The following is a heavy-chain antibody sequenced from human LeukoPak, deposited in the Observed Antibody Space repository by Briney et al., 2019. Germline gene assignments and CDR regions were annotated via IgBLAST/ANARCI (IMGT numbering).Heavy chain of an antibody. Sequence: SETLSLTCSVSGVSISSYFWTWIRQPAGKGLEWIGRIYTTGSTNYNPSLKSRVTMSVDTSMNQFSLKLSSVTAADTAIYYCARDGNGMDVWGQGTTVTVSS. J-gene: IGHJ6*02. V-gene: IGHV4-4*07. CDR2: IYTTGST. D-gene: IGHD4-23*01. CDR1: GVSISSYF. CDR3: ARDGNGMDV.